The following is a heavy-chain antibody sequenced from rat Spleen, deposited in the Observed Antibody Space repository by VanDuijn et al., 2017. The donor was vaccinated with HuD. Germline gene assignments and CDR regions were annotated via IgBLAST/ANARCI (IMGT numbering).Heavy chain of an antibody. CDR1: GFTFSDYY. V-gene: IGHV5S10*01. D-gene: IGHD1-11*01. CDR2: INFDGIRT. CDR3: TTPIYGGYGEGWFAY. Sequence: EVQLVESGGGLVQPGRSLKLSCAASGFTFSDYYMAWVRQAPTKGLEWVATINFDGIRTYYRDSVKGRFTISRDNATSTLYLQNDSLRSEDTATYYCTTPIYGGYGEGWFAYWGQGTLVTVSS. J-gene: IGHJ3*01.